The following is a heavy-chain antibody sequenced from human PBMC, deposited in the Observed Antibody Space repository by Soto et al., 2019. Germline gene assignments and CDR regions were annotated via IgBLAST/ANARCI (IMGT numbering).Heavy chain of an antibody. D-gene: IGHD3-22*01. CDR2: ISYDGSNK. Sequence: QVQLVESGGGVVQPGRSLRLSCAASGFTFSSYAMHWVRQAPGKGLEWVAVISYDGSNKYYADSVKGRFTISRDNSKNTLYLQMNSLRAEDTAVYYCARGLSPRSGLGAFDIWGQGTMVTVSS. J-gene: IGHJ3*02. V-gene: IGHV3-30-3*01. CDR1: GFTFSSYA. CDR3: ARGLSPRSGLGAFDI.